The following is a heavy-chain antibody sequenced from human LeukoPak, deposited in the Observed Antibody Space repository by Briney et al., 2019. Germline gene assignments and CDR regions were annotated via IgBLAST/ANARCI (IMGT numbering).Heavy chain of an antibody. D-gene: IGHD3-10*01. CDR3: AREREETYGSGSYTFDH. V-gene: IGHV1-2*02. Sequence: ASVKVSCKASGYTFTGYYMHWVRQAPGQGLEWMGWINPNSGGTNYAQKFQGRVTMTRDTSTTTAYMELRSLISDDTAVYYCAREREETYGSGSYTFDHWGQGTLVTVSS. J-gene: IGHJ4*02. CDR1: GYTFTGYY. CDR2: INPNSGGT.